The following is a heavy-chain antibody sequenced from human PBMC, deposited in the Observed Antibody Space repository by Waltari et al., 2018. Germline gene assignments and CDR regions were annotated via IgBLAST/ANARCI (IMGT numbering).Heavy chain of an antibody. J-gene: IGHJ5*02. CDR3: ARNSLSGFDP. D-gene: IGHD2-21*01. Sequence: QVQLQESGPGLVKPSETLSLTCTVSAGSISSYYWSWIRQPPGKGLEWIGYIYYSGSTNYNPSLKSRVTISVDTSKNQFSLKLSSVTAADTAVYYCARNSLSGFDPWGQGTLVTVSS. CDR1: AGSISSYY. V-gene: IGHV4-59*01. CDR2: IYYSGST.